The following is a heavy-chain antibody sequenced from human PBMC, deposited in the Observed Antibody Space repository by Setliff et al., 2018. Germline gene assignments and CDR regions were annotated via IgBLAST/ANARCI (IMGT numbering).Heavy chain of an antibody. Sequence: PSETLSLTCSVSGGSISSGSYYWGWIRQSPGKGLEWIGSMYYSGSTYYNPSLKGRVTLSVDTTKNQFSLKLTSMTAADTAVYFCARHLLVQGTYHFDYWGQGSPVTVPS. D-gene: IGHD3-10*01. V-gene: IGHV4-39*01. J-gene: IGHJ4*02. CDR2: MYYSGST. CDR3: ARHLLVQGTYHFDY. CDR1: GGSISSGSYY.